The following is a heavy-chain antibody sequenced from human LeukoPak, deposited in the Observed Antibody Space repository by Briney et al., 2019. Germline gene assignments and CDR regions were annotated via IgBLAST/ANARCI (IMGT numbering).Heavy chain of an antibody. D-gene: IGHD6-19*01. J-gene: IGHJ6*02. V-gene: IGHV3-13*04. Sequence: GGSLRLSCAAAGFTFNAYDMHWVRQATGKGLEWVSYIGRAGDTYYAGSVKGRFTISREDATNSLLLQMNSLGVGDTAVYYCARDSSGWGLAVWGQGTTVTVS. CDR2: IGRAGDT. CDR3: ARDSSGWGLAV. CDR1: GFTFNAYD.